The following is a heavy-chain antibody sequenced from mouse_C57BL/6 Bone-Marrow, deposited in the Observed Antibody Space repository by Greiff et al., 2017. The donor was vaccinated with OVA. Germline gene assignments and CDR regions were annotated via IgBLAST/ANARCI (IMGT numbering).Heavy chain of an antibody. CDR1: GFSFNTYA. D-gene: IGHD1-1*01. CDR2: IRSKSNNYAT. J-gene: IGHJ3*01. V-gene: IGHV10-1*01. Sequence: DAGGGLVQPKGSLKLSCAASGFSFNTYAMNWVRQAPGKGLEWVARIRSKSNNYATYYADSVKDRFTISRDDSESMLYLQMNNLKTEDTAMYYCVRPSSYYGIPFAYWGQGTLVTVSA. CDR3: VRPSSYYGIPFAY.